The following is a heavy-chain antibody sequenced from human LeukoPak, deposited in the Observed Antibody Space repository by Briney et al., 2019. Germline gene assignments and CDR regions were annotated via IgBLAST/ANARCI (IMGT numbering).Heavy chain of an antibody. CDR1: GFTFSSYE. V-gene: IGHV3-48*03. D-gene: IGHD5-24*01. Sequence: GGSLRLSCAASGFTFSSYEMNWVRQAPGKGLEWVSYISSSGSTIYYADSVKGRFNISRDNAKNSLYLQMNSLRAEDTAVYYCARGKMGWLQPSGDAFDIWGQGTMVTVSS. CDR2: ISSSGSTI. CDR3: ARGKMGWLQPSGDAFDI. J-gene: IGHJ3*02.